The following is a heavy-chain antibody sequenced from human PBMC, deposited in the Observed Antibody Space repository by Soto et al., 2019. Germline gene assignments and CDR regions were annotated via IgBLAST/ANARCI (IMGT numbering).Heavy chain of an antibody. CDR2: ITDSGDST. V-gene: IGHV3-23*01. Sequence: GGSLRLSCAASGFTFFTYAMSWVRQAPGKGLEWVSSITDSGDSTYYADSVKGRFTISRDNSKNTLYLQMKSLRAEDTAVYYCAKDTPVVTFNFDYWGQGTLVTVSS. J-gene: IGHJ4*02. CDR3: AKDTPVVTFNFDY. CDR1: GFTFFTYA. D-gene: IGHD2-21*02.